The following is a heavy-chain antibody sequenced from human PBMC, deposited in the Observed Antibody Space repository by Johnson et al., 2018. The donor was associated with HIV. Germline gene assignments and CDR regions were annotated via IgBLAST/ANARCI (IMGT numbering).Heavy chain of an antibody. CDR2: ISSSGSTI. V-gene: IGHV3-11*04. D-gene: IGHD3-3*01. Sequence: QVQLVESGGGLVKPGGSLRLSCAASGFSFSDYYMSWIRQAPGKGLELVSYISSSGSTIYYADSVVKGRFTISRDNAKNSVFLQMNSLRVEDTAIYYCARQPDNFWSSDSFDIWGQWTMVTVSS. CDR3: ARQPDNFWSSDSFDI. J-gene: IGHJ3*02. CDR1: GFSFSDYY.